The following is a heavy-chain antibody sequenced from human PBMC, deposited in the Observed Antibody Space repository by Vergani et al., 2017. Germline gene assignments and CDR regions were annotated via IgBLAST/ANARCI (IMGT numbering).Heavy chain of an antibody. CDR2: IYPGDSEV. Sequence: EVMLVQSGAEVKKPGESLKISCPAFGYIFSNFWIGWVRQRPGRGLERMGIIYPGDSEVKSNPTFRGQVIFSVDTSVNTAYLQWRSLQASDTATYFCASGGHGSENGGALQLWGQGTNITVSS. CDR3: ASGGHGSENGGALQL. D-gene: IGHD3-10*01. CDR1: GYIFSNFW. V-gene: IGHV5-51*01. J-gene: IGHJ3*01.